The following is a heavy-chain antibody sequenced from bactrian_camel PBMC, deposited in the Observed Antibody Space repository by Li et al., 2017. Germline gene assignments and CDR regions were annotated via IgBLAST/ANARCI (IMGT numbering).Heavy chain of an antibody. Sequence: HVQLVESGGGSVQAGGSLRLSCKASGYNYSTYCMGWFRQVSGKEREGVAALYSGGGNISFSESMKGRFTISADNAKNILYLQMDSLKPEDSAVYYCKRSALGRCAGDWGQGTQVTVS. CDR2: LYSGGGNI. V-gene: IGHV3S26*01. CDR1: GYNYSTYC. D-gene: IGHD5*01. J-gene: IGHJ4*01. CDR3: KRSALGRCAGD.